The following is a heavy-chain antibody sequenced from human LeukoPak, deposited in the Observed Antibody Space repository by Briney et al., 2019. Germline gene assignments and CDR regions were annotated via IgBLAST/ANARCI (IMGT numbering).Heavy chain of an antibody. CDR3: TISAPNTRGIAVAGYWFDP. CDR2: IRSKANSYAT. V-gene: IGHV3-73*01. CDR1: GFTFSSYS. D-gene: IGHD6-19*01. J-gene: IGHJ5*02. Sequence: PGGSLRLSCAASGFTFSSYSMNWVRQASGKGLEWVGRIRSKANSYATAYAASVKGRFTISRDDSKNTAYLQMNSLKTEDTAVYYCTISAPNTRGIAVAGYWFDPWGQGTLVTVSS.